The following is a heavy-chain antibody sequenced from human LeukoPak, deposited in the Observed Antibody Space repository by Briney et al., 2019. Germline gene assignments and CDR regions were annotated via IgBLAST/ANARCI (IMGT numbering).Heavy chain of an antibody. V-gene: IGHV5-51*01. Sequence: GESLSISCKGSGYSFTSYWIGWVRQMPGKGLEWMGIIYPGDSDTRYSPSFQGQVTISADKSISTAYLQWSSLKASDTAMYYCARLYYYDSSGPYWGYYFDYWGQGTLVTVSS. D-gene: IGHD3-22*01. CDR3: ARLYYYDSSGPYWGYYFDY. CDR1: GYSFTSYW. CDR2: IYPGDSDT. J-gene: IGHJ4*02.